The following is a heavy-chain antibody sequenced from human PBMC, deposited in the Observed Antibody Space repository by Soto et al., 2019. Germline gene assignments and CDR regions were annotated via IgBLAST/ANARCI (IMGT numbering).Heavy chain of an antibody. CDR2: INTDSGNP. CDR1: GDTFNTYG. V-gene: IGHV1-18*01. Sequence: QVQLVQSGGEVKKPGASVKVSCKASGDTFNTYGINWVRQAPGQGLEWMGWINTDSGNPNYAQKFQGRVTMTRDTSTGTAYMEMRSLASDDTAVYYCARKKCIGDCYYFDLWGQGTLVTVSS. D-gene: IGHD2-21*02. CDR3: ARKKCIGDCYYFDL. J-gene: IGHJ4*02.